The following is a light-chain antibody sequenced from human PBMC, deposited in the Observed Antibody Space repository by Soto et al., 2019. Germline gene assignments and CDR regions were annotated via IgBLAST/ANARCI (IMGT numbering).Light chain of an antibody. CDR3: QHYTIYPKP. J-gene: IGKJ1*01. V-gene: IGKV3-20*01. CDR1: QTVIHNH. Sequence: EIEMTQSPCTLSLSERERSTLSCMASQTVIHNHLAWHQQKPGQAPRRLIYGASFRATGVPDRFSGSGSGTEFTLTISSLQPEDFAPYYCQHYTIYPKPFGQGTK. CDR2: GAS.